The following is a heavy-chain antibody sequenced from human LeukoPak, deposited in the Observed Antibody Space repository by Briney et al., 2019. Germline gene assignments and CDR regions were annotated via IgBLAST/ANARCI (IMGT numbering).Heavy chain of an antibody. CDR3: ARADVWGSYRTFDY. CDR2: ISSSSSYI. J-gene: IGHJ4*02. Sequence: GGSLRLSCAASGFTFSSYAMSWVRQAPGKGLEWISSISSSSSYIYYADSVKGRFTISRDNAKNSLYLQMNSLRAEDTAVYYCARADVWGSYRTFDYWGQGTLVTVSS. D-gene: IGHD3-16*02. CDR1: GFTFSSYA. V-gene: IGHV3-21*01.